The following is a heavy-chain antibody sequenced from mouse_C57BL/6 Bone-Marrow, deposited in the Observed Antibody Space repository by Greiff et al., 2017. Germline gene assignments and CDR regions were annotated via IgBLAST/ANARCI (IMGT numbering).Heavy chain of an antibody. Sequence: VQRVESGAELARPGASVKLSCKASGYTFTSYGISWVKQRTGQGLEWIGEIYPRSGNTYYNEKFKGKATLTAAKSSSTAYMELRSLTSEDSAVYFCARGGALLWLRRSWFAYWGQGTLVTVTA. J-gene: IGHJ3*01. D-gene: IGHD2-2*01. CDR1: GYTFTSYG. CDR2: IYPRSGNT. CDR3: ARGGALLWLRRSWFAY. V-gene: IGHV1-81*01.